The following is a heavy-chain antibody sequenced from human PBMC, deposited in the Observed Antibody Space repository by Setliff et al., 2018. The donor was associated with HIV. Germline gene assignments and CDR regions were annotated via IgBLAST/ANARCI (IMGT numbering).Heavy chain of an antibody. V-gene: IGHV4-39*07. CDR3: ARVNEYCGGDCYAFDI. CDR1: GDSISSSTYY. CDR2: IEYSGST. Sequence: SETLSLTCTVSGDSISSSTYYWGWIRQPPGKGLEWIGSIEYSGSTYYNPSLKSRVTISVDTSKNQFSLKLSSVTAADTAVYYCARVNEYCGGDCYAFDIWGQGTMVTVSS. D-gene: IGHD2-21*02. J-gene: IGHJ3*02.